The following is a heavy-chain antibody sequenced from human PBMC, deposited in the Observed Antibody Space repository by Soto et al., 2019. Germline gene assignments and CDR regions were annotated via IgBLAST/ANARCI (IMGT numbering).Heavy chain of an antibody. Sequence: QVHLVQSGAEVKKPGASVTVSCKGSGYAFTTYGITWVRQAPGQGLEWMGWIIAHNCNTNYAQKLQGRVTVTRDTSTSTAYMELRSLRSDDTAVYYCARGRSGDYWGQGALVTVSS. J-gene: IGHJ4*02. CDR3: ARGRSGDY. CDR1: GYAFTTYG. V-gene: IGHV1-18*01. CDR2: IIAHNCNT.